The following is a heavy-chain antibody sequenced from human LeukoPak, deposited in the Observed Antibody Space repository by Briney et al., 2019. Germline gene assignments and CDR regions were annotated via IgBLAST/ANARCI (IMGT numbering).Heavy chain of an antibody. V-gene: IGHV3-23*01. J-gene: IGHJ6*02. CDR1: GFTFNNYA. Sequence: GGSLRLSCAASGFTFNNYAMSWVRQAPGKGLEWVSAISGSGGSTYYADSVKGRFTLSRDNSKNTLYLQMNSLRAEDTAVYYCAKSHIKSPPNCYYGMDVWGQGTTVTVSS. CDR2: ISGSGGST. CDR3: AKSHIKSPPNCYYGMDV.